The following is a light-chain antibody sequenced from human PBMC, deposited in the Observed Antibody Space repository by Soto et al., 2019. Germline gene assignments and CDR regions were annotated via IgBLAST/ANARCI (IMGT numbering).Light chain of an antibody. CDR2: EVS. CDR1: SSDVGGYNY. Sequence: QPVSVSGSPGQSITISCTGTSSDVGGYNYVSWYQQHPGKAPKLMIYEVSNRPSGVSNRFSGSKSGNTASLTISGLQAEDEADYYCSSYTSSSTPWVFGGGTKVTVL. V-gene: IGLV2-14*01. J-gene: IGLJ3*02. CDR3: SSYTSSSTPWV.